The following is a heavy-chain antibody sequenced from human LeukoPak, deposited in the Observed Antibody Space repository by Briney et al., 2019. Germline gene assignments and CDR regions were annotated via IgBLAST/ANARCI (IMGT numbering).Heavy chain of an antibody. Sequence: GGSLRLSCAASGFTFSSYGMSWVRQAPGKGLEWVSSISGSGGSTYYADSVEGRFTISRDNSKNTLSLQMNSLRAEDTAVYYCAKMKGDYAWGYYFYMDVWGKGTTVTISS. CDR2: ISGSGGST. CDR1: GFTFSSYG. V-gene: IGHV3-23*01. D-gene: IGHD4-17*01. CDR3: AKMKGDYAWGYYFYMDV. J-gene: IGHJ6*03.